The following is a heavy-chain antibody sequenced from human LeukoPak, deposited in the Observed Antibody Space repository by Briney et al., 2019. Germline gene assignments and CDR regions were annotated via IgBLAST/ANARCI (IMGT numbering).Heavy chain of an antibody. CDR1: GYSFTSYW. Sequence: GESLKISCKGSGYSFTSYWISWVRQMPGKGLEWMGRIDPSDSYTNYSPSFQGHVTISADKSISTAYLQWSSLKASDTAMYYCARILPKGYNSSWYSDYWGQGTLVTVSS. D-gene: IGHD6-13*01. V-gene: IGHV5-10-1*01. CDR2: IDPSDSYT. CDR3: ARILPKGYNSSWYSDY. J-gene: IGHJ4*02.